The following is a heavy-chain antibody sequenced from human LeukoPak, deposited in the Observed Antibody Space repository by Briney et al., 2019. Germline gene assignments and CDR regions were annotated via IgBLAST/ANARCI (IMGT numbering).Heavy chain of an antibody. CDR3: AILETNIDY. Sequence: PSETLSLTCTVSGGSISRSSYYWGWIRQPPGKGLEWIGSIYYSGTTYYSPSLKSRVSISVDTSKNQFSLKLSSVTAADTAMYYCAILETNIDYWGQGTLVTVSS. CDR1: GGSISRSSYY. V-gene: IGHV4-39*07. CDR2: IYYSGTT. D-gene: IGHD2/OR15-2a*01. J-gene: IGHJ4*02.